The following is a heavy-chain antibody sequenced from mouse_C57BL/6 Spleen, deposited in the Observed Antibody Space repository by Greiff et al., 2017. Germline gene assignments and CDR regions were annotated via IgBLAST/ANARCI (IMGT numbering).Heavy chain of an antibody. CDR3: ASPYGNSLYYYAMDY. Sequence: QVQLQQPGAELVKPGASVKLSCKASGYTFTSYWMHWVKQRPGRGLEWIGRIDPNSGGTKYNEKFKSKATLTVDKPSSTAYMQLSSLTSEDSAVXYCASPYGNSLYYYAMDYWGQGTSVTVSS. D-gene: IGHD2-1*01. CDR2: IDPNSGGT. J-gene: IGHJ4*01. CDR1: GYTFTSYW. V-gene: IGHV1-72*01.